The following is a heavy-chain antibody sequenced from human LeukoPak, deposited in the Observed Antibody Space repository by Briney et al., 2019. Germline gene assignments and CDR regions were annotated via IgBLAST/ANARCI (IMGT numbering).Heavy chain of an antibody. V-gene: IGHV3-30*02. Sequence: LGGSLRISCAASGFPFSRFGMHWVRQAPGKGLEWVAMIRYDGTKKDYVDSVKGRFTISRDNSKKSLHLQMNSLRDEDSAVYYCAKEAHYCGSDCYASPLDSWGQGVLVTVSS. D-gene: IGHD2-21*02. J-gene: IGHJ4*02. CDR2: IRYDGTKK. CDR3: AKEAHYCGSDCYASPLDS. CDR1: GFPFSRFG.